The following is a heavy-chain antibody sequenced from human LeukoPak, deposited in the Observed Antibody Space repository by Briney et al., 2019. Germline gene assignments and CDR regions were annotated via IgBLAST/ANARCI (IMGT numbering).Heavy chain of an antibody. D-gene: IGHD3-22*01. CDR2: IYYSGST. V-gene: IGHV4-39*01. CDR3: ASSGYYYLMYY. Sequence: SETLSLTCTVSGGSISSSSYYWGWIRQPPGKGLEWIGSIYYSGSTYYHPSLKSRVTISVDTSKNQFTLKLSSVTAADTAVYYCASSGYYYLMYYWGQGTLVTVSS. J-gene: IGHJ4*02. CDR1: GGSISSSSYY.